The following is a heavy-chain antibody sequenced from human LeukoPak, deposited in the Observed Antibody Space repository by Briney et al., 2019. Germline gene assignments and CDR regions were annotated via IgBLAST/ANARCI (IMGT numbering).Heavy chain of an antibody. CDR1: GGTFSSYA. Sequence: SVKVSCKASGGTFSSYAISWVRQAPGQGLEWMGGIIPIFGTANYAQKFQGRVTITAVKSTSTAYMELSSLRSEDMAVYYCARGSLRFLEWLDYYMDVWGKGTTVTVSS. D-gene: IGHD3-3*01. J-gene: IGHJ6*03. V-gene: IGHV1-69*06. CDR3: ARGSLRFLEWLDYYMDV. CDR2: IIPIFGTA.